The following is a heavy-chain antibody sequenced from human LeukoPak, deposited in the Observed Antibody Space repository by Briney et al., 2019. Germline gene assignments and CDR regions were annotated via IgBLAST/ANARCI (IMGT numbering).Heavy chain of an antibody. J-gene: IGHJ4*02. Sequence: SETLSLTCTVSGGSISSYYWSWIRQPPGKGLEWIGYIYYSGSTNYNPSLKSRVTISVDTSKNQFSLKLSSVPAADTAVYYWARHGNAYYYGAGSYVAYYFDYWGQGTLVTVSS. D-gene: IGHD3-10*01. CDR2: IYYSGST. CDR3: ARHGNAYYYGAGSYVAYYFDY. CDR1: GGSISSYY. V-gene: IGHV4-59*08.